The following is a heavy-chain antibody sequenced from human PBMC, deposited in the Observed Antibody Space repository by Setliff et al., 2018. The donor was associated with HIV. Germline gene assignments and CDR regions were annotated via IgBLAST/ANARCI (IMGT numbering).Heavy chain of an antibody. D-gene: IGHD2-21*02. Sequence: SETLSLTCVVSGGSVNDFYCNWIRQPPGKGPEWIGYIHSSGSTIYNPSLKSRITISLDTSKEQFSLELSSATAADTAVYYCATLDHSGGNFLAYWGQGSLVTVSS. CDR1: GGSVNDFY. J-gene: IGHJ4*02. CDR3: ATLDHSGGNFLAY. V-gene: IGHV4-4*09. CDR2: IHSSGST.